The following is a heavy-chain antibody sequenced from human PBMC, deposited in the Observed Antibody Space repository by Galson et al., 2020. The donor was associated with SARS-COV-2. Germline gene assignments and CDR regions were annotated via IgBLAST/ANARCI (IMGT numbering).Heavy chain of an antibody. J-gene: IGHJ3*02. CDR2: IPHSWVT. Sequence: SQTLSLTCAVSGTSISSGSYSWNWIRQPPGKGLAWIESIPHSWVTYYNPSLKSRVTISGDRSKNQFSLMMSSVTAADTAVYYCARLNYGEYATEAFDIWGTGTRVTVAS. CDR3: ARLNYGEYATEAFDI. V-gene: IGHV4-30-2*01. CDR1: GTSISSGSYS. D-gene: IGHD4-17*01.